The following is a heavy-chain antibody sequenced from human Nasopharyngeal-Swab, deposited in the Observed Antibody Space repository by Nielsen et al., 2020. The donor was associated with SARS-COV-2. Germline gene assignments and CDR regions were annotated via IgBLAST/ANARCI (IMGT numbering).Heavy chain of an antibody. V-gene: IGHV3-30*03. CDR1: GFTFSSYG. Sequence: GESLKISCAASGFTFSSYGMHWVRQAPGKGLEWVAVISYDGSNKYYADSVKGRFTISRDNSKNTLHVQMSSLRAEDTAVYYCAREGQGTPIDYWGQGTLVTVSS. CDR3: AREGQGTPIDY. D-gene: IGHD3-10*01. J-gene: IGHJ4*02. CDR2: ISYDGSNK.